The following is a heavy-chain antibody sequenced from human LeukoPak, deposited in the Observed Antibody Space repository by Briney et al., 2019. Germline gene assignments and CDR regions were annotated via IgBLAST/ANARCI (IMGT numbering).Heavy chain of an antibody. Sequence: GGPLRLSCAASGFTFSSYSMNWVRQAPGKGLEWVSYISSSSTIYYADSVKGRFTISRDNAKNSLYLQMNSLRAEDTAVYYCARDNGVTFGGVIVINYFDYWGQGTLVTVSS. CDR1: GFTFSSYS. CDR2: ISSSSTI. V-gene: IGHV3-48*01. CDR3: ARDNGVTFGGVIVINYFDY. D-gene: IGHD3-16*02. J-gene: IGHJ4*02.